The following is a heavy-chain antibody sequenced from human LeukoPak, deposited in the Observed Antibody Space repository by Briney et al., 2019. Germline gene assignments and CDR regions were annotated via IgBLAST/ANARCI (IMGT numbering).Heavy chain of an antibody. CDR2: INHSGST. Sequence: PSETLSLTCAVYGGSFSGYYWSWIRQPPGKGLEWIGEINHSGSTNYNPSLKSRVTISVDTSKNQFSLKLSSVTAADTAVYYCARGQLIAEVPDALDIWGQGTMVTVSS. J-gene: IGHJ3*02. CDR1: GGSFSGYY. V-gene: IGHV4-34*01. CDR3: ARGQLIAEVPDALDI. D-gene: IGHD5-24*01.